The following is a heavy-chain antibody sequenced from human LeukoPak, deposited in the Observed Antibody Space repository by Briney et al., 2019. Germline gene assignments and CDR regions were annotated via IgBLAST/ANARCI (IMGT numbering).Heavy chain of an antibody. Sequence: GGSLRLSCTASGFTFTNYAMTWVRQAPGKGLEWVSSISSSSTYIYYADSVKGRFTVSRDNAENSLYLQMNSLRAEDTAVYYCARLVSRIALAGADYWGQGTLVTVSS. D-gene: IGHD6-19*01. CDR2: ISSSSTYI. J-gene: IGHJ4*02. V-gene: IGHV3-21*06. CDR3: ARLVSRIALAGADY. CDR1: GFTFTNYA.